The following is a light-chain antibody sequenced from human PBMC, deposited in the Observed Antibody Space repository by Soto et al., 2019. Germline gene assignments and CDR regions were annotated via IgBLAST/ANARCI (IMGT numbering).Light chain of an antibody. CDR1: QSVSSY. Sequence: EIVLTQSPATLSLSPGERATLSCRASQSVSSYLAWYQQKPGQALRLLIDDAFNRATGIPARFSGSGSGTDFTLNISSLEPEDFAVYYCVQRSTWPWTIGQGSKVEIK. CDR2: DAF. J-gene: IGKJ1*01. V-gene: IGKV3-11*01. CDR3: VQRSTWPWT.